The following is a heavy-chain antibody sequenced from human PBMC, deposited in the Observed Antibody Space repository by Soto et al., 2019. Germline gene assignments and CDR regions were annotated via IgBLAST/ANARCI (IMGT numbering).Heavy chain of an antibody. CDR1: GFSVSSNY. J-gene: IGHJ5*02. Sequence: EVRLVESGGGLIQPGGSLRLSCVVSGFSVSSNYMSWVRQAPGKGLEWVTVVSDVERANYADSVKGRFTVSRDISKSTVFLQLNSLRAEDTAVYYWARPHSAAFAWAAESLGQGTRVIVSS. V-gene: IGHV3-53*01. D-gene: IGHD1-26*01. CDR3: ARPHSAAFAWAAES. CDR2: VSDVERA.